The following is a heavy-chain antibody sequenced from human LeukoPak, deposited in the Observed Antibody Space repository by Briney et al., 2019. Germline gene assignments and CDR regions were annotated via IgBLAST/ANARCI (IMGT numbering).Heavy chain of an antibody. CDR1: GFTFSNYN. J-gene: IGHJ4*02. CDR3: AREIWFY. CDR2: ISISGSTI. V-gene: IGHV3-48*02. Sequence: PGGSLRLSCAASGFTFSNYNFNWVRQAPGKGLEWVSYISISGSTIYYADSVTGRFTISRDNAKNSLYLQMNSLRDEDTAVYYCAREIWFYWGQGTLVTVSS. D-gene: IGHD3-9*01.